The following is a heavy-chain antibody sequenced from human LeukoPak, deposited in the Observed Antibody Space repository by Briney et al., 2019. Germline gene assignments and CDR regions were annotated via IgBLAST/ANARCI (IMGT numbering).Heavy chain of an antibody. CDR1: GGSISSYY. D-gene: IGHD1-14*01. V-gene: IGHV4-59*01. CDR3: AREISRSDAFDI. Sequence: SSETLSLTCNVSGGSISSYYWSWIRQPPGKGLEWIGYIYYSGSTNYNPSLKSRITMSVDTSKNQFSLKLSSVTAADTAVYYCAREISRSDAFDIWGQGTMVTVSS. J-gene: IGHJ3*02. CDR2: IYYSGST.